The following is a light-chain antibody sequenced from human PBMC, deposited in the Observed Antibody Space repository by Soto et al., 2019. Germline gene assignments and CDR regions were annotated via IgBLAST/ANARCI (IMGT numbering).Light chain of an antibody. J-gene: IGKJ3*01. CDR2: GAS. V-gene: IGKV3-15*01. Sequence: EIVMTQSPPTLSVSPGERATLSCRASQSGNSNLAWYQQKPGQAPRLLIYGASTRATGIPARFSVSGSGTEFPLTISSLQSEDFAVYYCQQYNDWPLTFGPGTKVDVK. CDR1: QSGNSN. CDR3: QQYNDWPLT.